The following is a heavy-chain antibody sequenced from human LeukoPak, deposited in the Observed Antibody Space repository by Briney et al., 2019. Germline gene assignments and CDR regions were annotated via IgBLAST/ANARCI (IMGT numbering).Heavy chain of an antibody. CDR1: GFTFSSYG. D-gene: IGHD6-19*01. CDR2: ISSSGSTL. Sequence: GGSLRLSCAASGFTFSSYGMNWVRQAPGKGLEWVSYISSSGSTLYYADSVKGRFTISRDNAKNSLYLQMNSLRAEDTALYYCARIYSSGSRYYFDYWGQGTLVTVSS. CDR3: ARIYSSGSRYYFDY. V-gene: IGHV3-48*04. J-gene: IGHJ4*02.